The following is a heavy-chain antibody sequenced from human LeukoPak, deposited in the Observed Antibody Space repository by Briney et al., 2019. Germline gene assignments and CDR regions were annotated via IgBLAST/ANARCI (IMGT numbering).Heavy chain of an antibody. V-gene: IGHV3-7*03. CDR3: AKHNLGVATRTAYGFDI. CDR2: IKEDGSEK. CDR1: GFTFSSYW. Sequence: PGGSLRLSCAASGFTFSSYWMSWVRQAPGKGLEWVANIKEDGSEKYYVDSVKGRFTISRDNAKNSLYVQMNSLRAEDTAVYYCAKHNLGVATRTAYGFDIWGQGTMVTVSS. J-gene: IGHJ3*02. D-gene: IGHD5-12*01.